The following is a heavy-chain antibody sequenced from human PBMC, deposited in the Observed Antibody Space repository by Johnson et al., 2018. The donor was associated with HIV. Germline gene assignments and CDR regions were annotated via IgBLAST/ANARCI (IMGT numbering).Heavy chain of an antibody. J-gene: IGHJ3*02. CDR1: GFTFSSYA. CDR2: ISYDGSNK. V-gene: IGHV3-30-3*01. CDR3: AREWGLHGGAFDI. D-gene: IGHD1-26*01. Sequence: QVQLVESGGGVVQPGRSLRLSCAASGFTFSSYAMHWVRQAPGKGLEWVAVISYDGSNKYYADSVKGRFTISRDNSKNTLYLQMNSLRAEDTAVYYCAREWGLHGGAFDIWGQGTMVTVSS.